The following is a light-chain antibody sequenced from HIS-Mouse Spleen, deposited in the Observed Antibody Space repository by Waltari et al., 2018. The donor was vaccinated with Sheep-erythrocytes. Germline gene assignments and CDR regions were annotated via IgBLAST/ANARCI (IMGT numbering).Light chain of an antibody. Sequence: QSALTQPASVSGSPGQSITIPCTGTRSDVGNYNLVSWYQQHPGKAPKLMIYEGSKRPSGVSNRFSGSKSGNTASLTISGLQAEDEADYYCCSYAGSSTPWVFGGGTKLTVL. CDR2: EGS. CDR3: CSYAGSSTPWV. V-gene: IGLV2-23*01. J-gene: IGLJ3*02. CDR1: RSDVGNYNL.